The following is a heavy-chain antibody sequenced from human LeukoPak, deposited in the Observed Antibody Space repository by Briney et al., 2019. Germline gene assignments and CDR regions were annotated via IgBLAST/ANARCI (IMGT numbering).Heavy chain of an antibody. CDR1: GFTFSSYS. CDR2: ISSSSSYI. CDR3: ARSTQAGSGDY. J-gene: IGHJ4*02. V-gene: IGHV3-21*01. D-gene: IGHD6-13*01. Sequence: GGSLRLSCAASGFTFSSYSMNWVRRAPGKGLEWVSSISSSSSYIYYADSVKGRFTISRDNAKNSLYLQMNSLRAEDTAVYYCARSTQAGSGDYWGQGTLVTVSS.